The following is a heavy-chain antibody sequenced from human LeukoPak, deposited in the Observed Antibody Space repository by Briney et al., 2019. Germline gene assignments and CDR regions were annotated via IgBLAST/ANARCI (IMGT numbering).Heavy chain of an antibody. CDR2: ISGRGGTT. V-gene: IGHV3-23*01. D-gene: IGHD5-12*01. J-gene: IGHJ4*02. CDR1: GVTFSSYA. CDR3: ARVQDYSGYAN. Sequence: GGSLRLSCAASGVTFSSYAMTWVRQAPGKGLEWVSGISGRGGTTNYADSVKGRFTISRDNSKNTLYLQMNSLRAEDTAVYYCARVQDYSGYANWGQGTLVTVSS.